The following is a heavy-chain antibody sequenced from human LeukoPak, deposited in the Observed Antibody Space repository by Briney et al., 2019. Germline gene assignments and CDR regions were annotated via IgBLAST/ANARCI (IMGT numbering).Heavy chain of an antibody. CDR3: ARLGGGSYSGH. J-gene: IGHJ4*02. Sequence: GGSLRLSCAASGFTFSSYEMNWVRQAPGKGLEWVSYISSSGTTIYYADSVKGRFTISRDNAKNSLYLQMNSLRAEDTAVYYCARLGGGSYSGHWGQGTLVTVSS. CDR1: GFTFSSYE. CDR2: ISSSGTTI. D-gene: IGHD1-26*01. V-gene: IGHV3-48*03.